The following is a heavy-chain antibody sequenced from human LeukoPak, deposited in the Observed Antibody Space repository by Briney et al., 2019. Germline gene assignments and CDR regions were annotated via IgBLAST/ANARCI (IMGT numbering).Heavy chain of an antibody. D-gene: IGHD3-22*01. V-gene: IGHV1-8*01. CDR2: MNPNSGNT. Sequence: ASVTVSFKASGYTFTNYDINWVRQATGQGLEWMGWMNPNSGNTGYAQKFQGRVTITADESTSTAYMELSSLRSEDTAVYYCARGGSGYYYTTAFDYGGQGTLVTVSS. J-gene: IGHJ4*02. CDR3: ARGGSGYYYTTAFDY. CDR1: GYTFTNYD.